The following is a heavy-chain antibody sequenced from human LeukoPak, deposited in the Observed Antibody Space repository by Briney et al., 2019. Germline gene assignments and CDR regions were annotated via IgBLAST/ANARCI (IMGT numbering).Heavy chain of an antibody. J-gene: IGHJ6*03. V-gene: IGHV1-8*01. CDR1: GYTFTSYD. D-gene: IGHD3-9*01. CDR2: MNHNSGNT. Sequence: ASVKVSCKASGYTFTSYDINWVRQATGQGLEWMGWMNHNSGNTGYAQKFQGRVTMTRNTSISTAYMELSSLRSEDTAVYYCARTHVYFDWLIPQGRYYYYMDVWGKGTTVTISS. CDR3: ARTHVYFDWLIPQGRYYYYMDV.